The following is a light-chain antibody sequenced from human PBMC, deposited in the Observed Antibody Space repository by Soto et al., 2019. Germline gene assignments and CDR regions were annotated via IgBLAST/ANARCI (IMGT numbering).Light chain of an antibody. CDR2: GAS. Sequence: EIVLTQSPGTLSLSPGERATLSCRARQSVSTSYLAWYQQKPGQAPRLLIHGASSRATGIPDRFSGSGSGADFTLTISRLEPEDFAVYYCQQYGSVPLTFGGGTKVEIK. CDR1: QSVSTSY. CDR3: QQYGSVPLT. V-gene: IGKV3-20*01. J-gene: IGKJ4*01.